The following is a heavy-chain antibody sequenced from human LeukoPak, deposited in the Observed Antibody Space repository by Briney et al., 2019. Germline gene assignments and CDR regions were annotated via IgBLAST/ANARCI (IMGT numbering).Heavy chain of an antibody. J-gene: IGHJ5*02. V-gene: IGHV3-21*01. Sequence: GGSLRLSCAASGFTFSSYSMNWVRQAPGKGLEWVSSLSSSSSYIYYADSVKGRFTISRDNAKNSLYLQMNSLRAEDTAVYYCAREGIFWSGYYSVDWFDPWGQGTLVTVSS. D-gene: IGHD3-3*01. CDR1: GFTFSSYS. CDR3: AREGIFWSGYYSVDWFDP. CDR2: LSSSSSYI.